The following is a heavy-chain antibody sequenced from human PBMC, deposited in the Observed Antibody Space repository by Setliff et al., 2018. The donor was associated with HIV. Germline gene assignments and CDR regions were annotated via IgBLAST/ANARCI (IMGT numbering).Heavy chain of an antibody. V-gene: IGHV1-69*05. CDR3: ARDLDSSGYGDAFDI. CDR1: GGTFSSYA. CDR2: IIPIFGTA. Sequence: SVKVSCKASGGTFSSYAISRVRQAPGQGLEWMGGIIPIFGTANYAQKFQGRVTITTDESTSTAYMELSSLRSDDTAVYYCARDLDSSGYGDAFDIWGQGTMVTVSS. J-gene: IGHJ3*02. D-gene: IGHD3-22*01.